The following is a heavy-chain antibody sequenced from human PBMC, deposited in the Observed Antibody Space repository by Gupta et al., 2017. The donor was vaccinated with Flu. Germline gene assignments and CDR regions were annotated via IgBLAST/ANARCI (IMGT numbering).Heavy chain of an antibody. Sequence: FTSYTMHWVRQAPGKGLERVAVISNDGIYPYYADSVKGRFTISRDNSNNTVYLQMNSLRPDDTAVFFCAAYSSLFRTLWYWGQGALVTVSS. D-gene: IGHD6-19*01. CDR1: FTSYT. CDR2: ISNDGIYP. V-gene: IGHV3-30-3*01. J-gene: IGHJ4*02. CDR3: AAYSSLFRTLWY.